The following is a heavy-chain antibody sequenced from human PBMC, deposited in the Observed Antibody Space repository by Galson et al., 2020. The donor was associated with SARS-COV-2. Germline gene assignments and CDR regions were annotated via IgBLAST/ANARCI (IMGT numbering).Heavy chain of an antibody. J-gene: IGHJ4*02. CDR2: ISYDGSNK. CDR1: GFTFSSYA. CDR3: ASSLLWFGHYYFDD. Sequence: GESLKISCAASGFTFSSYAMHWVRQAPGKGLEWVAVISYDGSNKYYADSVKGRFTISRDNSKNTLYLQMNSLRAEDTAVYYCASSLLWFGHYYFDDWGEGPRVTVSS. V-gene: IGHV3-30*04. D-gene: IGHD3-10*01.